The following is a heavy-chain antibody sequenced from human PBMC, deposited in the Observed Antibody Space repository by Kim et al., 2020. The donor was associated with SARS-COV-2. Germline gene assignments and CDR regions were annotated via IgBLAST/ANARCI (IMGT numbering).Heavy chain of an antibody. J-gene: IGHJ4*02. V-gene: IGHV4-31*03. Sequence: SETLSLTCTVSGGSISSGGYYWSWIRQHPGKGLEWIGYIYYSGSTNYNPALQSRVTISVDTSKNQFSLNLTSVTAAATAVYYCARGGVLYSSIYWGQGTL. CDR2: IYYSGST. CDR3: ARGGVLYSSIY. D-gene: IGHD2-8*01. CDR1: GGSISSGGYY.